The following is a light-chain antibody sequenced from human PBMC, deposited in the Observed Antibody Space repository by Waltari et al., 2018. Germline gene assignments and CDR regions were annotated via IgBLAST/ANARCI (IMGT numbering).Light chain of an antibody. CDR1: QSISTY. CDR2: ASS. J-gene: IGKJ3*01. V-gene: IGKV1-39*01. Sequence: DIQMTQSPSSLSASVGDSVTITCRASQSISTYLHWYQQKPGKAPKPLVYASSNFQTGVSSRFSGSGSGTDFTLTISSLEPEDFATYYCQQTYGSPPTFGPGTKVDI. CDR3: QQTYGSPPT.